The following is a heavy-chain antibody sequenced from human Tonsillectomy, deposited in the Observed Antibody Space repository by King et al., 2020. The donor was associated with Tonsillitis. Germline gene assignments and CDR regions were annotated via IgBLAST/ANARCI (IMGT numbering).Heavy chain of an antibody. CDR3: ARHLTQRRLRTYYYYRMDV. CDR1: GDSVSSNSAA. V-gene: IGHV6-1*01. J-gene: IGHJ6*02. CDR2: TYYRSKWYN. Sequence: VQLQQSGPGLVKPSQTLSLTCAISGDSVSSNSAAWNWIRQSPSRGLEWLGRTYYRSKWYNDYAISVKSRITINPDTAQNQFSLQLNAVTPEDTAVYYCARHLTQRRLRTYYYYRMDVWGQGTTVTVSS. D-gene: IGHD6-25*01.